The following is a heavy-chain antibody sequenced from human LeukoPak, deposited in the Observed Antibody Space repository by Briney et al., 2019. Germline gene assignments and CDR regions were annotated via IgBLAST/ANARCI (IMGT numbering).Heavy chain of an antibody. J-gene: IGHJ4*02. CDR2: IYHSGST. CDR3: ARDYGGSYIH. CDR1: GYSISSGYY. D-gene: IGHD1-26*01. V-gene: IGHV4-38-2*02. Sequence: TSETLSLTCTVSGYSISSGYYWGWIRQPPGKGLEWIGSIYHSGSTYYNPSLKSRVTISVDTSKNQFSLKLSSVTAADTAVYYCARDYGGSYIHWGQGTLVTVSS.